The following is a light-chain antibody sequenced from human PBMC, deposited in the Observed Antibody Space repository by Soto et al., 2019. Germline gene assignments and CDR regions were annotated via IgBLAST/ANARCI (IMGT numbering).Light chain of an antibody. V-gene: IGKV1-6*01. J-gene: IGKJ4*01. CDR3: QQLKNYPLT. CDR2: GAS. CDR1: QGIRNH. Sequence: ATPLTQSPSSLSASIGDRVTITCRASQGIRNHLGWYQQKPGNAPKLLIYGASTLQDGVPSRFSGNGSATDFTLTITSLQPEDFATYYCQQLKNYPLTFGGGTKVDIK.